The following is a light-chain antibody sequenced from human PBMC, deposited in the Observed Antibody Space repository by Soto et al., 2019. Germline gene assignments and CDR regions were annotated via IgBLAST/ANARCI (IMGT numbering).Light chain of an antibody. Sequence: EIVMTQSPATLSVSPGERATLSCRASQSVSSNLAWYQQKPVQAPRLLIYGASTRATGIPARFSGSGSGTDFNLTISRLQSEDFADYDCQQYNNWHQTFGQGTKVYIK. CDR3: QQYNNWHQT. CDR1: QSVSSN. V-gene: IGKV3-15*01. J-gene: IGKJ1*01. CDR2: GAS.